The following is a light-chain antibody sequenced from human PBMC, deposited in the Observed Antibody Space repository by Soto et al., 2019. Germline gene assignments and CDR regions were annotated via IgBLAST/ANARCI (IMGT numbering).Light chain of an antibody. J-gene: IGKJ2*02. CDR3: QQRYKAPRT. CDR2: AAS. V-gene: IGKV1-39*01. Sequence: DIQMTQSPSSLSASVGDRVTITCRASQGVSTYLLWYQQTQGKPPKLLIYAASTLLSGVPSRFSGSGSGTNFAVTIRSLQPEDFSTYHCQQRYKAPRTFGQGTKLETK. CDR1: QGVSTY.